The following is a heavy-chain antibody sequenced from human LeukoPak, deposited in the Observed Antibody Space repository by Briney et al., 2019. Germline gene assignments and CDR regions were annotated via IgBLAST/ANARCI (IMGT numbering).Heavy chain of an antibody. V-gene: IGHV3-30*02. CDR2: IRYDGSNK. CDR1: GFTFSSYG. Sequence: PGGSLRLSCAASGFTFSSYGMHWVRQAPGKGLEWVAFIRYDGSNKYYADSVKGRFTISRDNSKNTLYLQMNSLRAEDTAVYYCAKDRSRGYSYGSEFYFDYWGQGTLVTVSS. CDR3: AKDRSRGYSYGSEFYFDY. D-gene: IGHD5-18*01. J-gene: IGHJ4*02.